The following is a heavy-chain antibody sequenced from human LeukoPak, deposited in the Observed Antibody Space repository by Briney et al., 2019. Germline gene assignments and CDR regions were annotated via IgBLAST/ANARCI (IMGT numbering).Heavy chain of an antibody. D-gene: IGHD3-22*01. Sequence: PSETLSLTCTVSGGSISSRRYYWGWIRQTPGKGLEWIGRIYYTGSTSYNPSLNILVTISVATSKTQFSLKLSSVTAADTAVYYCARQYDSSGYYYFDYWGQGTLVTVSS. V-gene: IGHV4-39*01. CDR3: ARQYDSSGYYYFDY. CDR2: IYYTGST. CDR1: GGSISSRRYY. J-gene: IGHJ4*02.